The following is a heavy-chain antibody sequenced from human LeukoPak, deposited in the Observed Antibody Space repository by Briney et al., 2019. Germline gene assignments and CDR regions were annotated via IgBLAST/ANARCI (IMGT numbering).Heavy chain of an antibody. CDR3: ARDPSGWLDY. CDR1: GFTFSSYA. V-gene: IGHV3-30-3*01. D-gene: IGHD6-19*01. J-gene: IGHJ4*02. CDR2: ISYDGSNK. Sequence: GGSLRLSCAASGFTFSSYAMHWVRQAPGKGLEWVAVISYDGSNKYYADSVKGRFTISRDNSKNTLYLQMNSLRAEDTAVYYCARDPSGWLDYWGQGTLVTVSS.